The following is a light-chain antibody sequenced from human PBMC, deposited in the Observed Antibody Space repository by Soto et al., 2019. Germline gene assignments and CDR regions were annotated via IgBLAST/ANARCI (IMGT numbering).Light chain of an antibody. CDR1: QSVSSW. CDR3: QQSYSNPPT. J-gene: IGKJ4*01. Sequence: TQSPGTLSLSPGERATLSCRASQSVSSWLAWYQQKPGKAPKLLIYKASTLKSGVPSRFSGSGSGTEFTLTISSLQPEDFGIYYCQQSYSNPPTFGGGTKVDNK. CDR2: KAS. V-gene: IGKV1-5*03.